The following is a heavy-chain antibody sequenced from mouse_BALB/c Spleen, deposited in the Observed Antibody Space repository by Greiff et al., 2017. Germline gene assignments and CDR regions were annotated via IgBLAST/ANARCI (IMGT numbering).Heavy chain of an antibody. Sequence: EVQLQESGPGLVKPSQSLSLTCTVTGYSITSDYAWNWIRQFPGNKLEWMGYISYSGSTSYNPSLKSRISITRDTSKNQFFLQLNSVTTEDTATYYCARRGNYGYFDYWGQGTTLTVSS. CDR2: ISYSGST. CDR3: ARRGNYGYFDY. V-gene: IGHV3-2*02. J-gene: IGHJ2*01. D-gene: IGHD1-1*01. CDR1: GYSITSDYA.